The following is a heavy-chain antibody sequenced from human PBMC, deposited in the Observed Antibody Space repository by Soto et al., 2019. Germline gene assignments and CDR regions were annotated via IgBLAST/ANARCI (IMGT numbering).Heavy chain of an antibody. Sequence: SETLSLTCAVYGGSFNGYYWSWIRQPPGKGLEWIGEINHSGSTNYNPSLKSRVTISVDTSKNQFSLKLSSVTAADTAVYYCARPGGYYYYGMDVWGQGTTVTVSS. V-gene: IGHV4-34*01. CDR3: ARPGGYYYYGMDV. J-gene: IGHJ6*02. CDR1: GGSFNGYY. CDR2: INHSGST.